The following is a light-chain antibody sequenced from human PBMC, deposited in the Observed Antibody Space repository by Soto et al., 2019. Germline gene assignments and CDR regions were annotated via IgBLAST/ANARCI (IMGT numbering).Light chain of an antibody. CDR1: ISDIGGYNY. J-gene: IGLJ2*01. Sequence: QSALTQPASVSGSPGQSITISCTGTISDIGGYNYVSWHQQHPGKAPKVIITEVSNRPSGVSNRFSGSKSGNTASLTISGLQAEDEADYYCSSYVSYSTFVVFGGGTKVTVL. V-gene: IGLV2-14*01. CDR3: SSYVSYSTFVV. CDR2: EVS.